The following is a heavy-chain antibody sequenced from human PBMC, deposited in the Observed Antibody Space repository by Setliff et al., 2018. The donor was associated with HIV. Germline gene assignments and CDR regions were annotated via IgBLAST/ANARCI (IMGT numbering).Heavy chain of an antibody. CDR2: ISSGST. CDR3: ARFYDISGYYSNYHYYMDV. CDR1: GGSISSYY. V-gene: IGHV4-4*08. J-gene: IGHJ6*03. D-gene: IGHD3-22*01. Sequence: SETLSLTCTVSGGSISSYYWSWIRQPPGKGLEWIGYISSGSTNYNPSLKSRVTISVDTSKNQFSLKLSSVTAADTAVYYCARFYDISGYYSNYHYYMDVWGKGTAVTV.